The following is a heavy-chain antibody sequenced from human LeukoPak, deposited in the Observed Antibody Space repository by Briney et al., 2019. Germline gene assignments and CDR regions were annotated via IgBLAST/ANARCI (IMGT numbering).Heavy chain of an antibody. Sequence: GGSLRLSCEASGFTLRSYSMDWVRQAPGKGLEWISYISGGSDKIFYVGSVKGRFTISRDNAKNSLYLQMNSMRAEDTAVYYCTRGFWSGNSDSFDVWGQGTLVTVSS. V-gene: IGHV3-48*04. D-gene: IGHD3-3*01. CDR3: TRGFWSGNSDSFDV. CDR2: ISGGSDKI. J-gene: IGHJ3*01. CDR1: GFTLRSYS.